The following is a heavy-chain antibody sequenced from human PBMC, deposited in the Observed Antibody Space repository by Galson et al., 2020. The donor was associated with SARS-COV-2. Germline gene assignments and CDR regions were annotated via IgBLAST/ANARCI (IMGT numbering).Heavy chain of an antibody. D-gene: IGHD7-27*01. CDR1: GGSISSGSYY. Sequence: SETLSLTCSVPGGSISSGSYYWSWIRQPAGKGLEWIGRIHTSGSTTYNPSLKSRVTISIDTSKNQFSLNLSSVTAADTAVYYCARGRFWGYLDYWGQGTLVTVSS. J-gene: IGHJ4*02. V-gene: IGHV4-61*02. CDR3: ARGRFWGYLDY. CDR2: IHTSGST.